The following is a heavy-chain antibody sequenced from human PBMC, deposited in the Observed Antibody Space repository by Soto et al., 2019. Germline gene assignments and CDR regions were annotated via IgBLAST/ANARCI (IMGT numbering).Heavy chain of an antibody. Sequence: LRLSCAASGFTFGSYWMSWVRQAPGKRLEGVANIKQDGSEKYYVDSVKGRCTISRDNAKNSLYLQMNSLRAEDTAVYYCARDQTMFGGVKAYYYYGMDVWGQGTTVTVSS. D-gene: IGHD3-3*01. CDR2: IKQDGSEK. CDR1: GFTFGSYW. V-gene: IGHV3-7*03. CDR3: ARDQTMFGGVKAYYYYGMDV. J-gene: IGHJ6*02.